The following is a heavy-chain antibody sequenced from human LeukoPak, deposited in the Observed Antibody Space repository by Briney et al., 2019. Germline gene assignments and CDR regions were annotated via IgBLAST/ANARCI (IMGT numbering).Heavy chain of an antibody. V-gene: IGHV3-72*01. D-gene: IGHD2-2*01. Sequence: GGSLRLSCATSGFTLSVHYIDWVRHAPGEGVECVGLIRNKANRYATEYSASVQGSFNISRDDSLNSLYLQMNSLKTEDTALCYCARSYCISTNCYGLYYFDYWGQGTLVTVSS. CDR2: IRNKANRYAT. CDR3: ARSYCISTNCYGLYYFDY. CDR1: GFTLSVHY. J-gene: IGHJ4*02.